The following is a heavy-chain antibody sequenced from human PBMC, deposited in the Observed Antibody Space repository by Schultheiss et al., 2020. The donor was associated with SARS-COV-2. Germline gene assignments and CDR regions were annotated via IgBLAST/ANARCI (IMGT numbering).Heavy chain of an antibody. CDR3: ARWSAVAASPFDY. V-gene: IGHV1-69*05. CDR1: GGTFSSYA. CDR2: IIPIFGTA. Sequence: SVKISCKASGGTFSSYAISWVRQAPGQGLEWMGGIIPIFGTANYAQKFQGWVTMTRDTSISTAYMELNSLRAEDTAVYYCARWSAVAASPFDYWGQGTLVTVSS. D-gene: IGHD6-19*01. J-gene: IGHJ4*02.